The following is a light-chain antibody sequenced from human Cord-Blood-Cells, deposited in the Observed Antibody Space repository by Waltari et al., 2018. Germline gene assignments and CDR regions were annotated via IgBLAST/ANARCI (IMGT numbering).Light chain of an antibody. V-gene: IGKV3-11*01. CDR2: DAS. J-gene: IGKJ4*01. Sequence: DIVLTQSPATLSLSPGARATLSCRASQSVSSYLAWYQQKPCQAPRLLIYDASNRATGIPARFSGSGSGTDFTLTISSLEPEDFAVYYCQQRSNWPTFGGGTKVEIK. CDR3: QQRSNWPT. CDR1: QSVSSY.